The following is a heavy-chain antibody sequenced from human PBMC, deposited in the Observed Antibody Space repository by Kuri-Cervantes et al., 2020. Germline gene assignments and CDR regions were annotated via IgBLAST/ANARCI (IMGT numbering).Heavy chain of an antibody. D-gene: IGHD4/OR15-4a*01. CDR2: ISYDGSNK. J-gene: IGHJ4*02. V-gene: IGHV3-30*14. Sequence: GESLKISCAASGFTFSSYAMHWVRQAPGKGLEWVAVISYDGSNKYYADSVKGRFTISRDNSKNTLYLQMNSLRAEDTAVYYCARAAGAGHVDYWGQGTLVTVSS. CDR1: GFTFSSYA. CDR3: ARAAGAGHVDY.